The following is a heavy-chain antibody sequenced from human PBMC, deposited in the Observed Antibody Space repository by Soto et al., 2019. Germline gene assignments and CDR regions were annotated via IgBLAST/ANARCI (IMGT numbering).Heavy chain of an antibody. CDR1: GDSISSGGYL. CDR3: ARGRGTYTDY. Sequence: QVQLQESGPGLVKPSQTLSLTCIVSGDSISSGGYLWTWIRQYPGKGLEWMGYIYHSGTAFYNPSLTSRLTISVDTSNNQFSLRLRSVTAADTAVYYCARGRGTYTDYWGQGTLVIVSS. V-gene: IGHV4-31*03. J-gene: IGHJ4*02. CDR2: IYHSGTA. D-gene: IGHD2-2*02.